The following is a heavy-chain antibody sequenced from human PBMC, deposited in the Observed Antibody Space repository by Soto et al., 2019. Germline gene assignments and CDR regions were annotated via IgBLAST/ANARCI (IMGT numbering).Heavy chain of an antibody. Sequence: QEQLVESGGGVVQPGRSLRLSCEGSGFTFRNHGMHWIRQAPGKGLEWLAVIWYDGSEKYYAESVKGRFTISRDNSKNTLYLQMNSLRFDDTAIYDWARWSNNKVVDPWGQGTVVTVS. V-gene: IGHV3-33*01. J-gene: IGHJ5*02. D-gene: IGHD2-21*01. CDR2: IWYDGSEK. CDR1: GFTFRNHG. CDR3: ARWSNNKVVDP.